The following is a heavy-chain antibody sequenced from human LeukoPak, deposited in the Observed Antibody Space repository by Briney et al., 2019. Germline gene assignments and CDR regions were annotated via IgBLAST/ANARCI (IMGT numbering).Heavy chain of an antibody. V-gene: IGHV3-23*01. D-gene: IGHD3-10*01. CDR2: ISGSGGST. Sequence: GGSLRLSCAASGFTFSSYAMSWVRQAPGKGLEWVSAISGSGGSTYYADSVKGRFTISRDNSKNMVYLQMNGLRAEDTAVYYCAKGVRGVIRDAFDVWGQGTMVTVSS. J-gene: IGHJ3*01. CDR3: AKGVRGVIRDAFDV. CDR1: GFTFSSYA.